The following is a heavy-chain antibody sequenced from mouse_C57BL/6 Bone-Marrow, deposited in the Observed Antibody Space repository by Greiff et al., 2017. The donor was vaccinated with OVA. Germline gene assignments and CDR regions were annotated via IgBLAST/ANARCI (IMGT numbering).Heavy chain of an antibody. CDR1: GFTFSDYG. Sequence: EVQLVESGGGLVKPGGSLKLSCAASGFTFSDYGMHWVRQAPEKGLEWVAYISSGSSTIYYADTVKGRFTISRDNAKNTLFLQMHSLRSEDTAMYYCARINYWYFDVWGTGTTVTVSA. J-gene: IGHJ1*03. V-gene: IGHV5-17*01. CDR2: ISSGSSTI. CDR3: ARINYWYFDV.